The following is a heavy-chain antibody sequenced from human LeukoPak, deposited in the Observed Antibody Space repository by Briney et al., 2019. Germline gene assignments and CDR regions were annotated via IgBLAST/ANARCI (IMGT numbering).Heavy chain of an antibody. Sequence: GGSLRLSCAASGFTFSSYWMHWVRQAPGKGLVWVSRINSDGSSTSYADSVKGRFTISRGNAKNTLYLQMNSLRAEDTAVYYCAREMIVIDAFDIWGQGTMVTVSS. CDR1: GFTFSSYW. D-gene: IGHD3-22*01. J-gene: IGHJ3*02. V-gene: IGHV3-74*01. CDR2: INSDGSST. CDR3: AREMIVIDAFDI.